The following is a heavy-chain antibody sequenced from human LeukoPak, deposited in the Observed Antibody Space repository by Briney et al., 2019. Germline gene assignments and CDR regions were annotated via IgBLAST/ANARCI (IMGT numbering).Heavy chain of an antibody. J-gene: IGHJ4*02. V-gene: IGHV4-4*07. CDR3: ARTPIYYFDNSGYYN. CDR2: IYSSGSA. Sequence: SETLSLTCTVSGGSISSYYWSWIRQPAGKGLEWIGLIYSSGSASYNPSLKSRVTMSVDTSKKQFSLRLSSVTAADTAVYYCARTPIYYFDNSGYYNWGQGTLVTVSS. CDR1: GGSISSYY. D-gene: IGHD3-22*01.